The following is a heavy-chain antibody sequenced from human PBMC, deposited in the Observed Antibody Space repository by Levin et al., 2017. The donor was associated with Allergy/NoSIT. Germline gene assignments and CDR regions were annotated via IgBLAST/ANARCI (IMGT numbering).Heavy chain of an antibody. V-gene: IGHV3-23*01. CDR1: GFTFSSYA. CDR3: AKVGSGWTGPFDY. D-gene: IGHD6-19*01. J-gene: IGHJ4*02. Sequence: GESLKISCAASGFTFSSYAMSWVRQAPGKGLEWVSAISGSGGSTYYADSVKGRFTISRDNSKNTLYLQMNSLRAEDTAVYYCAKVGSGWTGPFDYWGQGTLVTVSS. CDR2: ISGSGGST.